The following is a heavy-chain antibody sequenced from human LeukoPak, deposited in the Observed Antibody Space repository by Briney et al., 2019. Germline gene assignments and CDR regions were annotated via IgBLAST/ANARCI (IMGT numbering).Heavy chain of an antibody. D-gene: IGHD3-10*01. CDR2: IDPNSGGT. CDR1: GYTFTGYY. CDR3: AREYYYGSGNYYNRIDY. Sequence: ASVQVSCKASGYTFTGYYMHWVRQAPGQGVEWMGWIDPNSGGTNYAQKFQGRVTMTRDTSISTAYMVLNRLRSDDTAVYYCAREYYYGSGNYYNRIDYWGQGTLVTVSS. J-gene: IGHJ4*02. V-gene: IGHV1-2*02.